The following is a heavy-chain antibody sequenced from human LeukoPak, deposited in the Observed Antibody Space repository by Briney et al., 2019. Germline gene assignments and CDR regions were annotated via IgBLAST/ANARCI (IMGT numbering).Heavy chain of an antibody. CDR2: VNPNSGGT. CDR3: ARETPPYSSGWYWFDP. CDR1: GYTFTGYY. D-gene: IGHD6-19*01. V-gene: IGHV1-2*02. J-gene: IGHJ5*02. Sequence: GASVKVSCKASGYTFTGYYMHWVRQAPGQGLEWMGWVNPNSGGTNHAQKFQGRVTMTRDTSISTAYMELSRLRSDDTAVYYCARETPPYSSGWYWFDPWGQGTLVTVSS.